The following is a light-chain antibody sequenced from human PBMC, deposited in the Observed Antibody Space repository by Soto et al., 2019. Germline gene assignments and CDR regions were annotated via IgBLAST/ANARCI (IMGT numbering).Light chain of an antibody. J-gene: IGLJ1*01. V-gene: IGLV1-51*01. CDR3: GTWDSSLSAVYV. CDR1: SSNIGNNY. Sequence: QSVLTQPPSVSAAPGQKVTISCSGSSSNIGNNYVSWYQQLPGTAPKLLIYDNNKRPSGIPDRFSGSKSGTSATLDITGLQTGDEADYYCGTWDSSLSAVYVFGTGTKLTVL. CDR2: DNN.